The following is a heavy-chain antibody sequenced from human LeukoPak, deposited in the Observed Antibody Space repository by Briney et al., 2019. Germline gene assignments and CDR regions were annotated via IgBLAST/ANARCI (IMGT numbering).Heavy chain of an antibody. CDR2: MNPNSGNT. J-gene: IGHJ4*02. CDR3: ARGYSSSWITLDY. Sequence: ASVKVSCKATGYTFTSYDINWVRQATGQGLEWMGWMNPNSGNTGYAQKFQGRVTITADKSTSTAYMELSSLRSEDTAVYHCARGYSSSWITLDYWGQGTLVTVSS. V-gene: IGHV1-8*01. CDR1: GYTFTSYD. D-gene: IGHD6-13*01.